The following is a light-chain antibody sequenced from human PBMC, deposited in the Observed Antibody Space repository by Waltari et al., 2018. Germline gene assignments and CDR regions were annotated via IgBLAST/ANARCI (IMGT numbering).Light chain of an antibody. V-gene: IGLV2-14*01. CDR1: SSDVVRYNY. Sequence: QSALTQPASVSGSPGQSITISCTGISSDVVRYNYVPWYQQFPDRAPKLMIYDVTNRPSGVSNRFSGSKSANTASLTISGLQPEDEADYYCASYIPGSTLVFGGGTKLTVL. CDR2: DVT. CDR3: ASYIPGSTLV. J-gene: IGLJ3*02.